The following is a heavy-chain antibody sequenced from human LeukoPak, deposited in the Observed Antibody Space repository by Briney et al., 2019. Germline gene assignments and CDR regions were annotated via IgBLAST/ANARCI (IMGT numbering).Heavy chain of an antibody. CDR2: FDPEDGET. Sequence: GASVKVSCKVSGYTLTELSMHWVRQAPGKGLEWMGGFDPEDGETIYAQKFQGRVTMTEDTSTDTAYMELSSLRSEDTAVYYCATEMPINEEITMVRGVIRTPLGYWGQGTLVTVSS. CDR3: ATEMPINEEITMVRGVIRTPLGY. V-gene: IGHV1-24*01. D-gene: IGHD3-10*01. CDR1: GYTLTELS. J-gene: IGHJ4*02.